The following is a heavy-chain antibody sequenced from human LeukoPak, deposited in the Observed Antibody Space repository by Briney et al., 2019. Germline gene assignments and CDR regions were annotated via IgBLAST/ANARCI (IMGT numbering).Heavy chain of an antibody. CDR2: ISSSGSTI. CDR3: AKNQLYLDY. J-gene: IGHJ4*02. Sequence: GGSLRLSCAASGFTFSSYEMNWVRQAPGKGREWVSYISSSGSTIYYADSVKGRFTISRDNSKNTLYLQMNSLRAEDTAVYYCAKNQLYLDYWGQGTLVTVSS. V-gene: IGHV3-48*03. D-gene: IGHD2-2*01. CDR1: GFTFSSYE.